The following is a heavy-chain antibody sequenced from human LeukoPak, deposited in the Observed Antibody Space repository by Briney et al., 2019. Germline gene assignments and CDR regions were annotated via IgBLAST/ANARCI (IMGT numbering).Heavy chain of an antibody. CDR2: IIPLFGTA. D-gene: IGHD2-21*01. V-gene: IGHV1-69*05. CDR3: ARDDCGGSCYSDY. J-gene: IGHJ4*02. Sequence: SVKVSCKASGGTFSNYGFSWVRRAPGQGLEWLGGIIPLFGTANYAQKFQGRVTITTDESRSTAYMELSALTSEDTAVYFCARDDCGGSCYSDYWGQGTLVIVSS. CDR1: GGTFSNYG.